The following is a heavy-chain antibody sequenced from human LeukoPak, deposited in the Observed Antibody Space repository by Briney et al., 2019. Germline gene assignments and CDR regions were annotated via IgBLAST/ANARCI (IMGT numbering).Heavy chain of an antibody. Sequence: PGTSLRLFCAASGFTFSNYAMHWVHQAPGKGLEWVGVILYGGSNKFCADCVEGRFTLSRDNSKNTVYMQMNSLRTEDTAVYYWARAAISVFGVVVNPHAFDIWGRGTMVTVSS. J-gene: IGHJ3*02. V-gene: IGHV3-30*04. D-gene: IGHD3-3*01. CDR1: GFTFSNYA. CDR3: ARAAISVFGVVVNPHAFDI. CDR2: ILYGGSNK.